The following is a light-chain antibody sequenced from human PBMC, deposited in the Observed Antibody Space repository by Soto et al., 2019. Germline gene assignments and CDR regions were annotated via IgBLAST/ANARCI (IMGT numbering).Light chain of an antibody. CDR3: SSYTSSSTSV. V-gene: IGLV2-14*01. Sequence: QSALTQPASVAGFPGQSLTISCTGTTSDVGGYNYVSWYQHHPGNAPKLIIYEVSSRSSGVSNRFSGSKSGNTASLIISGLQTEDEADYYCSSYTSSSTSVFGTGTKVTVL. J-gene: IGLJ1*01. CDR2: EVS. CDR1: TSDVGGYNY.